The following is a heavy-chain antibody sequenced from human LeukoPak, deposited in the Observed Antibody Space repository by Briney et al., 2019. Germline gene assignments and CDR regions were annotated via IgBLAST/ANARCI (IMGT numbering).Heavy chain of an antibody. V-gene: IGHV3-7*01. CDR2: IKQDVSEK. D-gene: IGHD3-22*01. CDR3: ARVDVYYDSSGYFGLNY. Sequence: PGGSLRLSCAASGFTFSSYWMSWVRQAPGKGLEWVANIKQDVSEKYYVDSVKGRFTISRDNAKNSLYLQMNSLRAEDTAVYYCARVDVYYDSSGYFGLNYWGQGTLVTVSS. J-gene: IGHJ4*02. CDR1: GFTFSSYW.